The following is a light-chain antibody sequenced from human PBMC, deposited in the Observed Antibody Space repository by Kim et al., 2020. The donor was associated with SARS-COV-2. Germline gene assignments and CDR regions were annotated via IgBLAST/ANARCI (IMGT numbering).Light chain of an antibody. J-gene: IGLJ3*02. Sequence: QSALTQPASVSGSPGQSITISCTGSSSDVGGYKHVSWYQQHPGKAPIAIIYEVSNRPSGPSNRFSASKSGNTASLTISGLQAEDEADYYCSSYTSSSTLVFGGGTKVTV. CDR3: SSYTSSSTLV. V-gene: IGLV2-14*01. CDR1: SSDVGGYKH. CDR2: EVS.